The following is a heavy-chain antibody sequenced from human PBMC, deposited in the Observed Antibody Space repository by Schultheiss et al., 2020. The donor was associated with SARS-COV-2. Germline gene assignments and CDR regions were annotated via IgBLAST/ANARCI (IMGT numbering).Heavy chain of an antibody. CDR1: GGSISSYY. V-gene: IGHV4-59*12. CDR3: AGTYVTTVTVDY. D-gene: IGHD4-17*01. CDR2: IYYSGST. J-gene: IGHJ4*02. Sequence: SQTLSLTCTVSGGSISSYYWSWIRQPPGKGLEWIGYIYYSGSTNYNPSLKSRVTISVDKSKNQFSLKLSSVTAADTAVYYCAGTYVTTVTVDYWGQGTLVTVSS.